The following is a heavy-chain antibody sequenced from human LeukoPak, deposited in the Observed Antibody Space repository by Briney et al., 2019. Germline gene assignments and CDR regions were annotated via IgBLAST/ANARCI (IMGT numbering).Heavy chain of an antibody. CDR2: IKQDGSEK. CDR1: GVTSTNTL. V-gene: IGHV3-7*02. CDR3: MMSLTAHYYYGMDV. J-gene: IGHJ6*02. D-gene: IGHD2-21*02. Sequence: GGSLRLSCAASGVTSTNTLMTWVRQAPGKGLEWVANIKQDGSEKYYVDSVKGRFTISRDNAKNSLYLQMNSLRAEDTAVYHCMMSLTAHYYYGMDVWGQGTTVTVSS.